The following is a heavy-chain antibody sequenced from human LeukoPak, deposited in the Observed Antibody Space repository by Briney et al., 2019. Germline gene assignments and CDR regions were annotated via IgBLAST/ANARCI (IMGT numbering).Heavy chain of an antibody. V-gene: IGHV4-59*08. Sequence: SETLSLTCTVSGGSISTYYWSWIRLPPGKGLEWIGYIYYSGSTNYNPSLKNRVTISVDMYKNQFSLKLISLTAADAAVYYCARQVWQLDYWGQGTLVTVSS. D-gene: IGHD6-13*01. CDR2: IYYSGST. J-gene: IGHJ4*02. CDR3: ARQVWQLDY. CDR1: GGSISTYY.